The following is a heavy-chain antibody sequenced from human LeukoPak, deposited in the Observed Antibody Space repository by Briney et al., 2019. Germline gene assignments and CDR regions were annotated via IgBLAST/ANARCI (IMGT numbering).Heavy chain of an antibody. CDR1: GGSISSYY. Sequence: SETLSLTCTVSGGSISSYYWSWIRQPPGKGLEWIGFIFYSGSSNYNPSLKSRVTISMDTSKNQFSLRVNSVTTADTAVYYCARVGGYTYGYEFDYWGQGTLVTVSS. CDR2: IFYSGSS. J-gene: IGHJ4*02. V-gene: IGHV4-59*01. CDR3: ARVGGYTYGYEFDY. D-gene: IGHD5-18*01.